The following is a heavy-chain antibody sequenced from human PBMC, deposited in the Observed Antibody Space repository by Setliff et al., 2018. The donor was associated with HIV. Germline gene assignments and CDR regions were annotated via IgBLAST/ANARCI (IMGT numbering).Heavy chain of an antibody. CDR3: ARGARLLAGYSDRWDYYYMAV. Sequence: SETLSLTCTVSGGSIRSFFWSWIRQPPGKGLEWIGHIYTSGSTNYNPSLKSRVTISVDTSKNQFSLKLSSVTAADTAVYYCARGARLLAGYSDRWDYYYMAVWGKGTTVTVSS. CDR1: GGSIRSFF. D-gene: IGHD6-13*01. V-gene: IGHV4-4*08. CDR2: IYTSGST. J-gene: IGHJ6*03.